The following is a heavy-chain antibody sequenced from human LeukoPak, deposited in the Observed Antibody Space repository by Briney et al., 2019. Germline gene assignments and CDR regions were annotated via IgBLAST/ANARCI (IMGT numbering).Heavy chain of an antibody. CDR3: AKEGGSSSWYGAYYYYGMDV. CDR2: IRYDGSNK. CDR1: GFTFSSYG. D-gene: IGHD6-13*01. V-gene: IGHV3-30*02. Sequence: PGGSLRLSCAAPGFTFSSYGMHWVRQAPGKGLEWVAFIRYDGSNKYYADSVKGRFTISRDNSKNTLYLQMNSLRAEDTAVYYCAKEGGSSSWYGAYYYYGMDVWGQGTTVTVSS. J-gene: IGHJ6*02.